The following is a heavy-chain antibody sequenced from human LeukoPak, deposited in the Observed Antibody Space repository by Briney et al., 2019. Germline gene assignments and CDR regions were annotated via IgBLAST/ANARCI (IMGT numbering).Heavy chain of an antibody. J-gene: IGHJ3*02. Sequence: AGGSLRLSCAASGFSFSSYVMHWVRQAPGKGLEWVAVIFYDGTNKYYADSVKGRFTISRDNSKNTLDVQMNSLRAEDTAVYYCAKGGGSKLKDAFDIWGQGTVVAVSA. CDR2: IFYDGTNK. D-gene: IGHD5-12*01. CDR1: GFSFSSYV. CDR3: AKGGGSKLKDAFDI. V-gene: IGHV3-30*19.